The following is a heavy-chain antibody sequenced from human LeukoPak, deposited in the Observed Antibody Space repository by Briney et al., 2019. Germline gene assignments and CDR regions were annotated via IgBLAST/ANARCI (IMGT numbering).Heavy chain of an antibody. CDR2: INHSGST. CDR3: ARGHYNWNRYYYYCMDV. CDR1: GGTFSGYD. Sequence: PSETLSLTCAVSGGTFSGYDWSWIRQPPGKGLEWIGGINHSGSTNYYPSLTGQVSISVDTYNNQFSLKLSTVTPADTAVYYCARGHYNWNRYYYYCMDVWGQGTTVTVSS. J-gene: IGHJ6*02. D-gene: IGHD1-20*01. V-gene: IGHV4-34*01.